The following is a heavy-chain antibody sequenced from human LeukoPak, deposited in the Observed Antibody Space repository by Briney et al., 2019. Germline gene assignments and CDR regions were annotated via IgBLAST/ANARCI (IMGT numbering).Heavy chain of an antibody. D-gene: IGHD3-10*02. CDR1: GYTFTGYY. J-gene: IGHJ4*02. CDR3: ARPLGSGSYSPYYFDY. V-gene: IGHV1-2*02. Sequence: ASVKVSCKASGYTFTGYYMHWVRQAPGQGLEWMGWINPNSGGTNYAQKFQGRVIMTRDTSISTAYMELSRLGSDDTAVYYCARPLGSGSYSPYYFDYWGQGTLVTVSS. CDR2: INPNSGGT.